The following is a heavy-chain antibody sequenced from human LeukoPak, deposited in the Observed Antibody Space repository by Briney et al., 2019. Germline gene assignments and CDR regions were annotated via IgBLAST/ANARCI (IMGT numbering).Heavy chain of an antibody. CDR3: AKDNYTMNDAFDI. CDR2: IRYDGSNK. J-gene: IGHJ3*02. D-gene: IGHD3-22*01. CDR1: GFTFSSYG. Sequence: GGSLRLSCAASGFTFSSYGMHWVRQAPGKGLEWVAFIRYDGSNKYYADSVKGRFTISRDNSKNTLYLQMNSLRAEGTAVYYCAKDNYTMNDAFDIWGQGTMVTVSS. V-gene: IGHV3-30*02.